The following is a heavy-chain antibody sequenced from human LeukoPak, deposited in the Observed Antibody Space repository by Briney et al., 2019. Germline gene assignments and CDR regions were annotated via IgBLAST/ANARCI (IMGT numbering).Heavy chain of an antibody. D-gene: IGHD3-22*01. CDR2: MNPNSGNT. Sequence: ASVKVSCKASGYTFTSTGFCWVRQATGQGLEWMGWMNPNSGNTGYAQKSQGRVTMTRNTSISTAYMELSSLRSEDTAVYYCARVFYSSPYYYDSSGYPYYFDYWGQGTLVTVSS. CDR3: ARVFYSSPYYYDSSGYPYYFDY. CDR1: GYTFTSTG. V-gene: IGHV1-8*01. J-gene: IGHJ4*02.